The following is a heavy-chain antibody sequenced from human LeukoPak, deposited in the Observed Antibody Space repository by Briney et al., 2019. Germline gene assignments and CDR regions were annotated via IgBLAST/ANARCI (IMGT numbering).Heavy chain of an antibody. D-gene: IGHD3-3*01. V-gene: IGHV3-23*01. CDR1: GFTFSSYA. Sequence: GGSLRLSCAASGFTFSSYAMSWVRQAPGKGLEWVSSISSSGGSTYYADSVKGRFTISRDNSKNTLYLQMNSLRAEDTAVYYCAKDPLPYGLRLLECLSPEPDFDYWGQGTLVTVSS. J-gene: IGHJ4*02. CDR2: ISSSGGST. CDR3: AKDPLPYGLRLLECLSPEPDFDY.